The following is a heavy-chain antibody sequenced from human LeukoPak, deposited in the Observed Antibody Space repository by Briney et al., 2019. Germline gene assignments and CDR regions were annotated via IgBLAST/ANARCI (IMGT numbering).Heavy chain of an antibody. CDR1: GVSISSGGYY. V-gene: IGHV4-31*03. J-gene: IGHJ5*02. D-gene: IGHD2-21*02. CDR3: ARGYCCGDCYEASVGWFDP. Sequence: PSETLSLTCTVSGVSISSGGYYWSWIRQHPGKGLEWIGYIYYSGSTYYNPSLKSRVTISVDTSKNQFSLKLSSVTAADTAVYYCARGYCCGDCYEASVGWFDPWGQGTLVTVSS. CDR2: IYYSGST.